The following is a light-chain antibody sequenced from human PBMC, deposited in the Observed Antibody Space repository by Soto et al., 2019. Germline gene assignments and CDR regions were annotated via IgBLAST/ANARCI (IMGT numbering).Light chain of an antibody. Sequence: QSALTQPASVSGSPGQSITISCTGTSSDVGGYNYVSWYQQHPDKAPRLMIYDVSSRPSGVSDRFSGSKSGDTASLTISGLQAEDEADYYCTSFTSRHTYVFGTGTKVTVL. V-gene: IGLV2-14*03. CDR3: TSFTSRHTYV. CDR1: SSDVGGYNY. CDR2: DVS. J-gene: IGLJ1*01.